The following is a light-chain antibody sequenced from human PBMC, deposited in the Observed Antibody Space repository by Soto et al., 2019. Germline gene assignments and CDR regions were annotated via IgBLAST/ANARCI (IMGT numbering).Light chain of an antibody. Sequence: EIVLTQSPCTLSLSPGERATLSCRASQSVSGSYLAWYQQKPGQAPRLLIYVASRRATGVPDRFSGSGSGTDFTLTISRLEPEDFAVYYCQQYGSSPITFGQGTRLEIK. V-gene: IGKV3-20*01. CDR1: QSVSGSY. CDR3: QQYGSSPIT. CDR2: VAS. J-gene: IGKJ5*01.